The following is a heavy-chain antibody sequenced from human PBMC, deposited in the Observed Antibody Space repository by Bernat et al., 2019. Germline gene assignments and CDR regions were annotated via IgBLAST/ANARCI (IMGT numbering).Heavy chain of an antibody. V-gene: IGHV3-7*03. CDR2: IKQDGSDK. D-gene: IGHD3/OR15-3a*01. CDR3: ASPPTGIWTGYPGY. J-gene: IGHJ4*02. Sequence: EVQLVESGGGLVQPGGSLRLSCAASGFSFSTYWMTWVRQAPGQGLEWVANIKQDGSDKYYVDSVRGRFTISRDNARNSLYLQMNSLRAEDTAVYYCASPPTGIWTGYPGYWGQGTVVTVSS. CDR1: GFSFSTYW.